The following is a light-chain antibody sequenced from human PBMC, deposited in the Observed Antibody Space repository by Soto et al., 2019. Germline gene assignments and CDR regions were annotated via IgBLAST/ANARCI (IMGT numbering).Light chain of an antibody. CDR2: DAS. Sequence: DIQMTQSPSTLSESVGDRVTITCRASQSISSWLAWYQQKPGKAPKLLIYDASSLESGVPSRFSGSGSGTEFTLPISSLQPDDFATYYCQQYNSYPWTFGQGTKVDIK. J-gene: IGKJ1*01. V-gene: IGKV1-5*01. CDR1: QSISSW. CDR3: QQYNSYPWT.